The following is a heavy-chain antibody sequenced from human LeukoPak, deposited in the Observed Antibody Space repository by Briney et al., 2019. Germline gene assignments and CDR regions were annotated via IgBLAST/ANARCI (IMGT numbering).Heavy chain of an antibody. CDR1: GFSFGDYS. Sequence: GGSLRPSCAASGFSFGDYSMNWVRQAPGKGLEWISYIGISSGNTYYADSVKGRFTISGDKARDSLYLQMNSLRVEDTAVYYCARDYKYAFDNWGQGTLVTVSS. CDR2: IGISSGNT. CDR3: ARDYKYAFDN. V-gene: IGHV3-48*01. J-gene: IGHJ4*02. D-gene: IGHD5-24*01.